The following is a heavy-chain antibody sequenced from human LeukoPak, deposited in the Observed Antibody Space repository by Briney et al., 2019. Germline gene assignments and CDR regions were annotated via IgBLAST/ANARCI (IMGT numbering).Heavy chain of an antibody. CDR2: IYTSGST. V-gene: IGHV4-4*07. CDR3: ARSRVVVAATLGYYYYMDV. D-gene: IGHD2-15*01. CDR1: GGSISSYY. Sequence: PSETLSLTCTVSGGSISSYYWSWIRQPAGKGLEWIGRIYTSGSTNYNPSLKSRVTMSVDTSKNQFSLKLSSVTAADTAVYYCARSRVVVAATLGYYYYMDVWGKGTTVTISS. J-gene: IGHJ6*03.